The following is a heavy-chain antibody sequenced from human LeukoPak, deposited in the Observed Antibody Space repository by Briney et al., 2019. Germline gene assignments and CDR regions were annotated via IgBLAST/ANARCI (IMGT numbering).Heavy chain of an antibody. V-gene: IGHV3-23*01. J-gene: IGHJ4*02. CDR2: ISPGGDTP. CDR1: GFTFSSYS. CDR3: AQDRAWIEFYF. D-gene: IGHD5-12*01. Sequence: GGSLRLSCAASGFTFSSYSMNWVRQAPGKGLEWVSGISPGGDTPYYADSVRGPFTISRDNSKNTMYLQMNSLRAEDTAVYYCAQDRAWIEFYFWGQGTLVTVSS.